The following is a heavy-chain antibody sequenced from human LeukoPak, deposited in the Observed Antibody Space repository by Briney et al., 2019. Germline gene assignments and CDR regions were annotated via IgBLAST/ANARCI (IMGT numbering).Heavy chain of an antibody. D-gene: IGHD2-15*01. CDR2: IYHSGST. CDR3: ATSPNGSGGSCSSPPPEWNWFDP. CDR1: GYSISSGYY. J-gene: IGHJ5*02. V-gene: IGHV4-38-2*02. Sequence: SETLSLTCTVSGYSISSGYYWGWIRQPPGKGLEWIGSIYHSGSTYYNPSLKSRVTISVDTSKNQFSLKLSSVTAADTAVYYCATSPNGSGGSCSSPPPEWNWFDPWGQETLVTFSS.